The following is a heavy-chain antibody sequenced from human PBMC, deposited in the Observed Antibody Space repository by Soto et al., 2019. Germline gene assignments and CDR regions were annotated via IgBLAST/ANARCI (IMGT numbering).Heavy chain of an antibody. J-gene: IGHJ4*02. V-gene: IGHV1-18*01. CDR2: ISAYNGNT. CDR1: GYTFTSYG. D-gene: IGHD4-17*01. CDR3: ARDWTRDRPKYGDYLTGNPDC. Sequence: QVQLVQSGAEVKKPGASVKVSCKASGYTFTSYGISWVRQAPGQGLEWMGWISAYNGNTNYAQKLQGRVTMTTDTSTSTAYMELRSLRSDDTAVYYCARDWTRDRPKYGDYLTGNPDCWGQGTLVTVFS.